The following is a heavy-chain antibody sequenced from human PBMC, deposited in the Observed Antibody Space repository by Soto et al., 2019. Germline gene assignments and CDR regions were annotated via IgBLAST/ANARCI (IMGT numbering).Heavy chain of an antibody. V-gene: IGHV3-30-3*01. CDR3: ARVQIDSSSWFGYHYGMDV. Sequence: GGSLRLSCAASGFTFSSYAMHWVRQAPGKGLEWVAVISYDGSNKYYADSVKGRFTISRDNSKNTLYLQMNSLRAEDTAVYYCARVQIDSSSWFGYHYGMDVWGQGTTVTVSS. CDR1: GFTFSSYA. J-gene: IGHJ6*02. CDR2: ISYDGSNK. D-gene: IGHD6-13*01.